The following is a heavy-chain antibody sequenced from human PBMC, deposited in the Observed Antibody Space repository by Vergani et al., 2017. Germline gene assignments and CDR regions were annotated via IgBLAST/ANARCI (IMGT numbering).Heavy chain of an antibody. CDR3: ARDLKYCSGGSCYNDAFDI. Sequence: QVQLQESGPGLVKPSETLSLTCTVSGGSISSYYWSWIRQPPGKGLEWIGYIYYRGSTNYNPSLKSRVTISVDTSKNQFSLKLSSVTAADTAVYYCARDLKYCSGGSCYNDAFDIWGQGAMVTVSS. CDR1: GGSISSYY. J-gene: IGHJ3*02. CDR2: IYYRGST. V-gene: IGHV4-59*01. D-gene: IGHD2-15*01.